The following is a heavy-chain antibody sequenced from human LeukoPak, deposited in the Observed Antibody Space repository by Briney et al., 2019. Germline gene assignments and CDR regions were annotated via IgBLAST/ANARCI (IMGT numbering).Heavy chain of an antibody. Sequence: GGSLRLSCAASGFTFSSYEMNWVRQAPGKGLEWVSYISSSGSTIYYADSVKGRFTISRDNAKNSLYLQMNSLRAEDTAVYYCAKDQRSIAASGTRWFDPWGQGTLVTVSS. CDR3: AKDQRSIAASGTRWFDP. CDR2: ISSSGSTI. J-gene: IGHJ5*02. D-gene: IGHD6-13*01. V-gene: IGHV3-48*03. CDR1: GFTFSSYE.